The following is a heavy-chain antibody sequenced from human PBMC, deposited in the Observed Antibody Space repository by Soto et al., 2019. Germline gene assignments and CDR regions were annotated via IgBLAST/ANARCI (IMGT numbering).Heavy chain of an antibody. J-gene: IGHJ5*02. CDR2: IIPIFGTA. CDR1: GGTFSSYA. CDR3: ARGADFGVVSPYNWFDP. Sequence: QVQLVQSGAEVKKPGSSVKVSCKASGGTFSSYAISWVRQAPGQGLEWMGGIIPIFGTANYAQKFQGRVTITADESTSTAYMELRSLRSEDTAVYYWARGADFGVVSPYNWFDPWGQGTLVTFSS. D-gene: IGHD3-3*01. V-gene: IGHV1-69*01.